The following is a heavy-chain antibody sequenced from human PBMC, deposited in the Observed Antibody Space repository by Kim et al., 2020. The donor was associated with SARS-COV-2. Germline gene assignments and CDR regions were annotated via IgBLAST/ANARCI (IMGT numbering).Heavy chain of an antibody. Sequence: GGSLRLSCAASGFTFSSYGMHWVRQAPGKGLECVAVISYDGSNKYYADSVKGRFTISRDNSKNTLYLQMNSLRAEDTAVYYCAKATGDGAYILSEHDYWGQGTLVTVSS. CDR1: GFTFSSYG. V-gene: IGHV3-30*18. J-gene: IGHJ4*02. D-gene: IGHD2-21*01. CDR2: ISYDGSNK. CDR3: AKATGDGAYILSEHDY.